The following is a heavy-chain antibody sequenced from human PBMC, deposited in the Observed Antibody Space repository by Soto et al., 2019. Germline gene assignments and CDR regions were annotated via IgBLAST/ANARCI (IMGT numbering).Heavy chain of an antibody. J-gene: IGHJ4*02. D-gene: IGHD2-2*01. CDR3: ARGSLTSSTSCYDY. V-gene: IGHV3-30-3*01. CDR2: ISHDGSDK. Sequence: GGSLRLSCAASGFTFSSYTMHWVRQTPGKGLEWVAVISHDGSDKYYADSVKGRFTISRDNSKNTLYLQMNSLRAEDTSVYYCARGSLTSSTSCYDYWGQGTLVTVSS. CDR1: GFTFSSYT.